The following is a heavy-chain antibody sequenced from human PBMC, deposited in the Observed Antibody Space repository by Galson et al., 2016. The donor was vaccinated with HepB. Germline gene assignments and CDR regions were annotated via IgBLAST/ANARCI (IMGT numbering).Heavy chain of an antibody. J-gene: IGHJ6*02. CDR2: ITGSGDTT. CDR3: AKGTTGYYYYGMDV. Sequence: SLRLSCAASGFTFSGSAIHWVRQASGKGLEWVSGITGSGDTTHYADSVKGRFTISRDNSKNTLYLQMNSLRAEDTAVYYCAKGTTGYYYYGMDVWGQGATVTVSS. V-gene: IGHV3-23*01. CDR1: GFTFSGSA. D-gene: IGHD4-11*01.